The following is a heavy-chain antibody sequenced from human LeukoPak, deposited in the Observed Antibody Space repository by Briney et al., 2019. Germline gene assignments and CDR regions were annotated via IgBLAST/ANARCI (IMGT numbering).Heavy chain of an antibody. CDR1: GFTFSSYA. Sequence: GGSPRLSCAASGFTFSSYAMSWVRQAPGKGLEWVSAISGSGGSTYYADSVKGRFAISRDNSKNTLYLQMNSLRAEDTAVYYCAKDGPYSAHTPAHHLDYWGQGTLVTVSS. CDR2: ISGSGGST. J-gene: IGHJ4*02. D-gene: IGHD2-2*01. CDR3: AKDGPYSAHTPAHHLDY. V-gene: IGHV3-23*01.